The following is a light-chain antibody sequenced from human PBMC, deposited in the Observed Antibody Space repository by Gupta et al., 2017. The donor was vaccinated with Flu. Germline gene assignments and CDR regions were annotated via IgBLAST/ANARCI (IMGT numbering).Light chain of an antibody. CDR2: AAS. CDR1: QDISTY. Sequence: PSSFSASTGDRVTITCRASQDISTYLAWYQQKPGKAPRFLIYAASTLQSGVPSRFSGSGSGTDFTLIISNLQSEDFATYYCQQDVSYPRTFGGGTKVEIK. J-gene: IGKJ4*01. V-gene: IGKV1-8*01. CDR3: QQDVSYPRT.